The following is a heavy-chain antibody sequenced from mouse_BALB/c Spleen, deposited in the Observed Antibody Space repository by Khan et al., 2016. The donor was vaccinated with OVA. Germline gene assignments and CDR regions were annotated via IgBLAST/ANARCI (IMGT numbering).Heavy chain of an antibody. CDR1: GYTFTDYY. Sequence: QVQLQQAGTELTRPGASVKLSCKASGYTFTDYYITWVKQRTGQGLEWIGEIYPGRGNTYYNEKFKGKATLTADKSSNTPYMQLSSLTSQDSAFYFCARMDTTTLDYWCQGTTPTVSS. D-gene: IGHD2-3*01. CDR3: ARMDTTTLDY. V-gene: IGHV1-77*01. J-gene: IGHJ2*01. CDR2: IYPGRGNT.